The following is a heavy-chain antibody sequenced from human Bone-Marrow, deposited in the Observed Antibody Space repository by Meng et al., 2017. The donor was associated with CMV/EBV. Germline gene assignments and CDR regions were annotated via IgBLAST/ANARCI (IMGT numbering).Heavy chain of an antibody. CDR2: IKSKSDGGTT. CDR3: TTSDFYGGGGHTPYDY. V-gene: IGHV3-15*07. J-gene: IGHJ4*02. D-gene: IGHD2-21*01. Sequence: FPFTDAWLKWVRQAPGKGLEWVGRIKSKSDGGTTDYAAPVKGRFTISRDDSKNTLYLQMNSLKTEDTAVYYCTTSDFYGGGGHTPYDYWGQGALVTVSS. CDR1: FPFTDAW.